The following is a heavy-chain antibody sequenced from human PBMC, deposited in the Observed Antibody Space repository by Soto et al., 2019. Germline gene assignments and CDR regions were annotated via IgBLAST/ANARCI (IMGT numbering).Heavy chain of an antibody. CDR1: GYRFTSDW. CDR2: IFPSDSDT. Sequence: PVESLKISCRTSGYRFTSDWIAWVRQMPGKGLEWMGIIFPSDSDTRYSPSFQGQVTISADRSTSTVFLQWASLKASDTAVYFCARKDKSGYFNWFDPWGQGTLVTVSS. J-gene: IGHJ5*02. D-gene: IGHD3-22*01. CDR3: ARKDKSGYFNWFDP. V-gene: IGHV5-51*01.